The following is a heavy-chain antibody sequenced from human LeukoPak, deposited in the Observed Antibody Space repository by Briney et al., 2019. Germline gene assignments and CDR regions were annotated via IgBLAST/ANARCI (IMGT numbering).Heavy chain of an antibody. CDR3: ARGLAYYYDSTAYFLDY. Sequence: GGSLRLSCAASGFTFSSYEMNWVRQAPGKGLEWVSYISFSSATIHYADSVKGRFTISRDNSKNTLYLQMNSLRPEDTAVYYCARGLAYYYDSTAYFLDYWGQGTLVTVSS. J-gene: IGHJ4*02. D-gene: IGHD3-22*01. CDR2: ISFSSATI. CDR1: GFTFSSYE. V-gene: IGHV3-48*01.